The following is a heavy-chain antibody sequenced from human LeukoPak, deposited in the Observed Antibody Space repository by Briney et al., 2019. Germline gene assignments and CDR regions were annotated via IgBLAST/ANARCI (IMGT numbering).Heavy chain of an antibody. J-gene: IGHJ6*02. CDR1: GGSISTYY. CDR2: IYYGGST. D-gene: IGHD6-19*01. V-gene: IGHV4-59*01. CDR3: ARDGRIAVAGFYYYYGMDV. Sequence: PSETLSLTYTVSGGSISTYYWSWIRQPPGKGLEWIGYIYYGGSTNYNPSLKSRVTISVDTSKNQFSLKLSSVTAADTAMYYCARDGRIAVAGFYYYYGMDVWGQGTTVTVSS.